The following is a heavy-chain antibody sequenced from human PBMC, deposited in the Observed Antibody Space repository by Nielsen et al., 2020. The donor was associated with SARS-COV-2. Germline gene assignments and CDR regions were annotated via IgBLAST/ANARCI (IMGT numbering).Heavy chain of an antibody. J-gene: IGHJ4*02. CDR1: GFTFSSYS. CDR3: ARILRTWGVVVAGLAY. V-gene: IGHV3-21*04. CDR2: ISSSSSYI. D-gene: IGHD2-15*01. Sequence: GESLKISCAASGFTFSSYSMNWVRQAPGKGLEWVSSISSSSSYIYYADSVKGRFTISRDNAKNSLYLQMNSLRSEDTAVYYCARILRTWGVVVAGLAYWGQGTLVTVSS.